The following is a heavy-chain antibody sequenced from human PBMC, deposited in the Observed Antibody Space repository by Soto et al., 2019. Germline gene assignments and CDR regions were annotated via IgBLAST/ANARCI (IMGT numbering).Heavy chain of an antibody. D-gene: IGHD2-2*02. CDR1: GVKVSRYG. V-gene: IGHV3-23*01. CDR3: AKAYCRSASCSTYYFDY. Sequence: GAQRRSEEPRGVKVSRYGRSWVHQTQGKVLEWVSSISDSGGSTFYADSVKGRFTISRDNSKNTLYLQMNGLRAEDTAVYYFAKAYCRSASCSTYYFDYWVQGTLVTVSS. CDR2: ISDSGGST. J-gene: IGHJ4*02.